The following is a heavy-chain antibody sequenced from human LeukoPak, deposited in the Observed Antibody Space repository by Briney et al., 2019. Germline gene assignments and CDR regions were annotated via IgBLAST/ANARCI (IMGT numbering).Heavy chain of an antibody. D-gene: IGHD3-16*01. CDR3: ARTVQTLWRAGDY. CDR2: SNPNSGGT. V-gene: IGHV1-2*02. CDR1: GYTFTGYY. Sequence: ASVKVSFTASGYTFTGYYMHWVRQAPGQGLEWMGWSNPNSGGTNYAQKFQGSVTITRDTSISTAYLVMRSLISAAAAAYYCARTVQTLWRAGDYWGQGTLVTVSS. J-gene: IGHJ4*02.